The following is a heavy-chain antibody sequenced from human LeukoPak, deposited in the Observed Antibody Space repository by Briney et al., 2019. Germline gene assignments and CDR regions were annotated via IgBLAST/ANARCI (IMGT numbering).Heavy chain of an antibody. V-gene: IGHV4-59*01. CDR3: ARDYGYGLQYFDY. D-gene: IGHD4-17*01. CDR2: IYYSGST. J-gene: IGHJ4*02. Sequence: PSETLSLTCTVSGGSISSYYWSWIRQPPGEGLEWIGYIYYSGSTNYNPSLKSRVTISVDTSKNQFSLKLSSVTAADTAVYYCARDYGYGLQYFDYWGQGTLVTVSS. CDR1: GGSISSYY.